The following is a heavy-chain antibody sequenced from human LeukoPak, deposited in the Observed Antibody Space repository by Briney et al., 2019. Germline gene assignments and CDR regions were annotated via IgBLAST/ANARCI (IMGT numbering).Heavy chain of an antibody. CDR1: GFTFSRYS. D-gene: IGHD4-23*01. CDR3: ARGARKRDDYGGFFDF. Sequence: GGSLRLSCAASGFTFSRYSMNWVRQAPGKGLEWVSSISISSNYIYYADSVKGRFTISRDNAKNSLYLQMNSLRAEDTAVYYCARGARKRDDYGGFFDFWGQGTLVTVSS. J-gene: IGHJ4*02. V-gene: IGHV3-21*01. CDR2: ISISSNYI.